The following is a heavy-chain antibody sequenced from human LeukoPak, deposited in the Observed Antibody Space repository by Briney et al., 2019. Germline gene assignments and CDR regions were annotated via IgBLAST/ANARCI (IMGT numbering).Heavy chain of an antibody. D-gene: IGHD2-15*01. CDR1: GYTLTELS. V-gene: IGHV1-24*01. CDR2: FDPEDGET. CDR3: ATVSLLREYYYGMDV. Sequence: ASVKVSCKVSGYTLTELSMHWVRQAPGKGHEWMGGFDPEDGETIYAQKFQGRVTMTEDTSTDTAYMELSSLRSEDTAVYYCATVSLLREYYYGMDVWGKGTTVTVSS. J-gene: IGHJ6*04.